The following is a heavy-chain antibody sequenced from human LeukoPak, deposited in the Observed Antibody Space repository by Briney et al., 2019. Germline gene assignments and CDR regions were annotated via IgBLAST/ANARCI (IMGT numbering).Heavy chain of an antibody. D-gene: IGHD3-22*01. Sequence: SQTLSLTCAVSGGSISSGGYSWSWIRQPPGKGLEWIGYIYHSGSTYYNPSLKSRVTISVDRSKNQFSLKLSSVTAADTAVYYCARGYDSSGPYYYYYYGMDVWGQGTTVTVSS. CDR3: ARGYDSSGPYYYYYYGMDV. CDR1: GGSISSGGYS. CDR2: IYHSGST. V-gene: IGHV4-30-2*01. J-gene: IGHJ6*02.